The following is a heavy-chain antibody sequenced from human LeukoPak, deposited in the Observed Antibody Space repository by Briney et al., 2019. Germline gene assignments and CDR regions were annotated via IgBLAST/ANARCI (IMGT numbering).Heavy chain of an antibody. CDR1: GFTFSSYA. V-gene: IGHV3-23*01. J-gene: IGHJ4*02. CDR2: ISNTGENT. D-gene: IGHD3-3*01. Sequence: GGSLRLSCAASGFTFSSYAMSWVRQAPGKGLEWVSAISNTGENTYFADSVKGRFSISRDNSKNTVYLQMSGLRAEDTAVYYCAKDGGYWGQGTLVTVSP. CDR3: AKDGGY.